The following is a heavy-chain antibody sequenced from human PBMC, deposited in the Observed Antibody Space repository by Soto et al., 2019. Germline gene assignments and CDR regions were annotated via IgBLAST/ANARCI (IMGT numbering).Heavy chain of an antibody. D-gene: IGHD6-13*01. V-gene: IGHV3-21*01. CDR3: ARVARGGAAAFDAFDI. CDR2: ISSSSSYI. Sequence: GGSLRLSCAASGFTFSSYSMNWVRQAPGKGLEWVSSISSSSSYIYYADSVKGRFTISRDNAKNSLYLQMNSLRAEDTAVYYCARVARGGAAAFDAFDIWGQGTMVTVSS. CDR1: GFTFSSYS. J-gene: IGHJ3*02.